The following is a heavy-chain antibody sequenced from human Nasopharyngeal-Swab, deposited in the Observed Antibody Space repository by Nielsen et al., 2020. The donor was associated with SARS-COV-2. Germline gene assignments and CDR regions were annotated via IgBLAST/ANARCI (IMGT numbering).Heavy chain of an antibody. V-gene: IGHV3-21*01. CDR1: GFTFSSYS. D-gene: IGHD3-22*01. CDR3: ARDSYYYDSSGMGPCAFGI. CDR2: ISSSSSYI. J-gene: IGHJ3*02. Sequence: LSLTCAASGFTFSSYSMNWVRQAPGKGLEWVSSISSSSSYIYYADSVKGRFTISRDNAKNSLYLQMNSLRAEDTAVYYCARDSYYYDSSGMGPCAFGIWGQGTMVTVSS.